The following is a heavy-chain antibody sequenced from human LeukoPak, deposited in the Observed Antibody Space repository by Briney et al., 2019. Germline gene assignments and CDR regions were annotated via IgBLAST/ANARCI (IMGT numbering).Heavy chain of an antibody. Sequence: SETLSLTCTVSGGSISSYYWSWIRQPPGKGLEWIGYIYYSGSTNYNPSLKSRVTISVDTSKNQFSLKLSSVTAADTAVYYCARGYRGYCSSTSCSAPGYWGQGTLVTVSS. CDR2: IYYSGST. CDR1: GGSISSYY. D-gene: IGHD2-2*01. V-gene: IGHV4-59*12. CDR3: ARGYRGYCSSTSCSAPGY. J-gene: IGHJ4*02.